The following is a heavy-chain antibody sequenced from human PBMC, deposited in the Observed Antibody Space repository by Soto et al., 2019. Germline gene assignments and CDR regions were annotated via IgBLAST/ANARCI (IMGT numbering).Heavy chain of an antibody. D-gene: IGHD5-18*01. CDR1: GFTFSSYW. CDR3: PREEGGYSCGLYNYYGMDV. V-gene: IGHV3-74*01. CDR2: INRDGSST. Sequence: GGSLRLSCAASGFTFSSYWMHWVRQAPGKGLVWVSRINRDGSSTRYADSVKGRLTISRDNAKNTLYLQMDSLRAEDTAVYYCPREEGGYSCGLYNYYGMDVWGQGTMVTVS. J-gene: IGHJ6*02.